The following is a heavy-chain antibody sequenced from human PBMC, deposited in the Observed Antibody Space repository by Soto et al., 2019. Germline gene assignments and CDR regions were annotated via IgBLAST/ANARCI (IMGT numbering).Heavy chain of an antibody. Sequence: ASVKVSCKSSGYTFINYYVYWVRQAPGQGLEWMGMINPSGGRTTYPQKFQGRVTMTGDTSTSTVYVELSSLRSDDTAVFYCAREKASTSLLTHYYYAMDVWGQGTTVTVSS. CDR3: AREKASTSLLTHYYYAMDV. CDR1: GYTFINYY. CDR2: INPSGGRT. J-gene: IGHJ6*02. V-gene: IGHV1-46*01.